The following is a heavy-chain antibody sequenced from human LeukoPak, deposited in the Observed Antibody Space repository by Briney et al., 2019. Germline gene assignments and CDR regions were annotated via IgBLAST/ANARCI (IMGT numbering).Heavy chain of an antibody. CDR3: VKAALRYFDWSPDY. CDR1: GFTFRRYA. CDR2: ISSNGGST. Sequence: GGSLRLSCSASGFTFRRYAMHWVRQAPGKGLEYVSAISSNGGSTYYADSVKGRFTISRDNSKNTLYLQMSSLRAEDTAVYYCVKAALRYFDWSPDYWGQGTLVTVSS. J-gene: IGHJ4*02. D-gene: IGHD3-9*01. V-gene: IGHV3-64D*06.